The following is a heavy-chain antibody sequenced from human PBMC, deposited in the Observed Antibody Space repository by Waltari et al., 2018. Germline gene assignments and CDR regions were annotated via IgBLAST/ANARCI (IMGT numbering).Heavy chain of an antibody. V-gene: IGHV3-30*09. Sequence: QVHLVESGGGVVQPGRSLRLSCAASGFSFSSYAMFWVRQAPGKGLEWAGVISFDGKNKYYADSVKGRFAISRDDSKNTLYLQMNSLRTEDTAVYYCATDGTDCSTTSCYFGGIDVWGQGTTVTVSS. CDR2: ISFDGKNK. CDR1: GFSFSSYA. J-gene: IGHJ6*02. CDR3: ATDGTDCSTTSCYFGGIDV. D-gene: IGHD2-2*01.